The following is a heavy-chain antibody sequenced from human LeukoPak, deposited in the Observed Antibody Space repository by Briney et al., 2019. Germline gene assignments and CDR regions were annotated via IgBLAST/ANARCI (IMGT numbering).Heavy chain of an antibody. CDR2: IYTSGST. J-gene: IGHJ4*02. Sequence: SETLSLTCTVSGGSISSYYWSWIRQPPGKGLEWIGYIYTSGSTNYNPSLKRRVTISVDTSKNQFSLKLSSVTAADTAVYYCARQGGYYDSSGYYGLLFDYWGQGTLVTVSS. D-gene: IGHD3-22*01. CDR1: GGSISSYY. CDR3: ARQGGYYDSSGYYGLLFDY. V-gene: IGHV4-4*09.